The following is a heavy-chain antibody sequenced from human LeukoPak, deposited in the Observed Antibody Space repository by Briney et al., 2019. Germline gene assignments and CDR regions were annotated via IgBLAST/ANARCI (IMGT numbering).Heavy chain of an antibody. Sequence: GGSLRLSCAASGVTFSSFALSSPAMTWVRQAPGKGLEWVSTISAGGGNTYYADSVKGRFTISRDNSKNTLFLQMTGLRAEDTAVFYCARGYTFYEYWGQGTLVTVSS. CDR3: ARGYTFYEY. J-gene: IGHJ4*02. CDR1: GVTFSSFA. CDR2: ISAGGGNT. D-gene: IGHD3-16*02. V-gene: IGHV3-23*01.